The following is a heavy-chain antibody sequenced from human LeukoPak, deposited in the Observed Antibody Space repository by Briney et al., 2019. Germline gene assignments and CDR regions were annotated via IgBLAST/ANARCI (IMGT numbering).Heavy chain of an antibody. CDR3: TRELVSSGTGYFDL. J-gene: IGHJ2*01. D-gene: IGHD3-10*01. CDR2: LRSDGKTD. V-gene: IGHV3-30*02. CDR1: GFSLTSYD. Sequence: GGSLRLSCEASGFSLTSYDIHWVRQTPGKGLEWVAFLRSDGKTDNYADSVKGRFTVSRDNSQNTLHLQMNSLRADDTAVYYCTRELVSSGTGYFDLWGRGTLVTVSS.